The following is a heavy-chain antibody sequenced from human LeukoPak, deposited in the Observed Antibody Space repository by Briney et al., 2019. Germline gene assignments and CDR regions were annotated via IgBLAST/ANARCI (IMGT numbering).Heavy chain of an antibody. CDR2: IPCDGNNK. J-gene: IGHJ4*02. D-gene: IGHD3-22*01. CDR3: TKSSGYYLYYFDF. CDR1: GFTFSNYG. V-gene: IGHV3-30*18. Sequence: PGGSLRLSCAASGFTFSNYGMHWVRQAPGKGLEWVTIIPCDGNNKYHADSEKGRFTISRDNTKNTLYLKMSSLRADDTTVYYCTKSSGYYLYYFDFWGERTLVTVSS.